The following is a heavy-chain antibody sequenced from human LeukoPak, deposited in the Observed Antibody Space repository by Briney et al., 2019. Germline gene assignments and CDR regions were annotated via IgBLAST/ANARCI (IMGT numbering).Heavy chain of an antibody. Sequence: GGSLRLSCAASGFTFSDYTMHWVRQAPGKGLEWVSSISSTSTYIYYADSVKGRFIISRDNAKNSLYLQMSSLRAEDTAVYYCARDGGSSWYFDYWGQGTLVTVSS. V-gene: IGHV3-21*01. CDR2: ISSTSTYI. CDR1: GFTFSDYT. J-gene: IGHJ4*02. CDR3: ARDGGSSWYFDY. D-gene: IGHD6-13*01.